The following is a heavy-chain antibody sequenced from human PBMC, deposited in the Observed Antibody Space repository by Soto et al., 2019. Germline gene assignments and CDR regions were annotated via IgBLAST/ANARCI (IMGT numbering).Heavy chain of an antibody. J-gene: IGHJ4*02. Sequence: SETLCLTCAVYGGSFSGYYWSWIRQPPGKGLEWIGEINHSGSTNYNPSLKSRVTISVDTSKNQFSLKLSSVTAADTAVYYCARGSEREYSSSWYFDYWGQGTLVTVSS. CDR1: GGSFSGYY. V-gene: IGHV4-34*01. CDR2: INHSGST. CDR3: ARGSEREYSSSWYFDY. D-gene: IGHD6-13*01.